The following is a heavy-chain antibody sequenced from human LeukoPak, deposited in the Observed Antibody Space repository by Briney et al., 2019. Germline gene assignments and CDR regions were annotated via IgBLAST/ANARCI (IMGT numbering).Heavy chain of an antibody. D-gene: IGHD1-26*01. CDR1: GYTFTIYG. V-gene: IGHV1-18*01. CDR2: ISAYNGNT. J-gene: IGHJ3*02. Sequence: ASVKVSCKASGYTFTIYGISWVRQAPGQGLEWMGWISAYNGNTNYAQKLQGRVTMTTDTSTSTAYMEVSRLRSDDTAVYYCARLSPTTLGAFDIWGQGTMVTVSS. CDR3: ARLSPTTLGAFDI.